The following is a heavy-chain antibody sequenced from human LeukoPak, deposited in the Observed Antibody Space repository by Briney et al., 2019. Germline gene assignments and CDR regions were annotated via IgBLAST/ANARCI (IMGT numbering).Heavy chain of an antibody. J-gene: IGHJ4*02. Sequence: GRSLRLSCAASGFTFSDYSMNWARQAPGKGLEWVSYIDGSGDTIYYADSVKGRFTISRDNAKNSLDLQMNSLRDEDTAVYYCSRRFDCWGQGTLVTVSS. CDR2: IDGSGDTI. CDR3: SRRFDC. V-gene: IGHV3-48*02. CDR1: GFTFSDYS.